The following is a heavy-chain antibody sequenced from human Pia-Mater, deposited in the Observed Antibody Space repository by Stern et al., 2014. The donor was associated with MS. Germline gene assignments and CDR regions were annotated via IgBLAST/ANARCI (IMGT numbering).Heavy chain of an antibody. Sequence: QVQLVQSGGGLVKPGGSLRLSCAASGFSFSDYYMSWIRQAPGKGLAWVSYIGTRGTTIDYTDSVEGRFTISRDNAKNSLYLQMNSLRAEDTAVYYCARGGKSTFSYWGQGTLVTVSS. D-gene: IGHD2-2*01. CDR3: ARGGKSTFSY. CDR2: IGTRGTTI. V-gene: IGHV3-11*01. CDR1: GFSFSDYY. J-gene: IGHJ4*02.